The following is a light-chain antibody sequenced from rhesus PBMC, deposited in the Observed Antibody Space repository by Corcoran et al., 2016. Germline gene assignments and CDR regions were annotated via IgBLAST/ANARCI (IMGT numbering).Light chain of an antibody. CDR2: SES. CDR1: QDLSSY. V-gene: IGKV1-37*01. Sequence: DIQMTQSPSSLSASVGNRVTITCRASQDLSSYLSWSQQNPGKAPTPLIYSESNLERGVPSRVSGSGTGTVFTLTIRSLQPEDFATYYCQQYNSAPLTFGGGTKVELK. J-gene: IGKJ4*01. CDR3: QQYNSAPLT.